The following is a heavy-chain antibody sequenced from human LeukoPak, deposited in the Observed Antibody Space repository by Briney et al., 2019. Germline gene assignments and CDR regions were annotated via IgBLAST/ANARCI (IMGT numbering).Heavy chain of an antibody. J-gene: IGHJ4*02. CDR3: TGDRAPPYSGYDLGGY. V-gene: IGHV3-49*03. CDR2: IRTKAYGGTT. CDR1: GFTFGDYA. D-gene: IGHD5-12*01. Sequence: PGGSLRLSCTASGFTFGDYAMRWFRQAPGKGLEWVSFIRTKAYGGTTEYAASVKGRFTISRDDSKSIAYLQMNSLQTEDTAVYYCTGDRAPPYSGYDLGGYWGQGTLVTVSS.